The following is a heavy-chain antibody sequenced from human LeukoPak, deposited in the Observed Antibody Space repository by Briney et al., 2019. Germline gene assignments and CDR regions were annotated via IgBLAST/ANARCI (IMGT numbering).Heavy chain of an antibody. CDR2: IFYDGSKK. J-gene: IGHJ4*02. D-gene: IGHD1-26*01. Sequence: GGSLRLSCVASGFTFRNYGMHWIRQAPGKGLEWVSVIFYDGSKKYYADFVKGRFTISRDNSKNVVYLQMDSLRAEDTAVYYCAKKGATTGDFDYWGQGTLVTVSS. CDR1: GFTFRNYG. V-gene: IGHV3-33*06. CDR3: AKKGATTGDFDY.